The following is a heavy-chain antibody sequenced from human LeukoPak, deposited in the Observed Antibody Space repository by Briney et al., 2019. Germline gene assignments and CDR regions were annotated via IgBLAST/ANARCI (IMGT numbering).Heavy chain of an antibody. V-gene: IGHV4-34*01. CDR3: ASFDTSDAFDI. CDR2: INHSGST. Sequence: SETLSLTCAVYGGSFSGYYWSWIRQPPGKVLEWIGEINHSGSTNYNPSLKSRVTISVDTSKNHISLRLSSVTAADTAVYYCASFDTSDAFDIWGQGTMVIVSS. J-gene: IGHJ3*02. CDR1: GGSFSGYY. D-gene: IGHD1-26*01.